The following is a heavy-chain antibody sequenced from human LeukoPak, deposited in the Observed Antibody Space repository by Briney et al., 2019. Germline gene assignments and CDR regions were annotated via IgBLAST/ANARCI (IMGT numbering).Heavy chain of an antibody. J-gene: IGHJ6*02. D-gene: IGHD6-13*01. CDR1: GVSISSSSYY. CDR2: IYYSGST. CDR3: ARHVAVAGRPYYYYGMDD. V-gene: IGHV4-39*01. Sequence: SETLSLTCTVSGVSISSSSYYWGWIRQPPGKGLEWIGSIYYSGSTYYNPSLKGRVTISVDTSKNQFSLKLSSVTAADTAVYYCARHVAVAGRPYYYYGMDDWGQGTTVTVSS.